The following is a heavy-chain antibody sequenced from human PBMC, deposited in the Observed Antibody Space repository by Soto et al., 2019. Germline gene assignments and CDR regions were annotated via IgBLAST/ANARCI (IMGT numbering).Heavy chain of an antibody. V-gene: IGHV3-53*01. CDR3: ARVGIAVAGTLYYFDY. J-gene: IGHJ4*02. CDR2: IYSGGST. CDR1: GFTVSSNY. D-gene: IGHD6-19*01. Sequence: ESGGGLIQPGGSLRLSCAASGFTVSSNYMSWVRQAPGKGLEWVSVIYSGGSTYYADSVKGRFTISRDNSKNTLYLQMNSLRAEDTAVYYCARVGIAVAGTLYYFDYWGQGTLVTVSS.